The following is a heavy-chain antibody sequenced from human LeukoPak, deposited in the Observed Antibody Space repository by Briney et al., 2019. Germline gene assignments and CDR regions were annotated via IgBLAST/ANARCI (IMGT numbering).Heavy chain of an antibody. J-gene: IGHJ4*02. CDR3: AKDRYSSGQNSNFGY. CDR2: ISWNSGSI. Sequence: GGSLRLSCAASGFTFDDYAMHWVRQAPGKGLEWVSGISWNSGSIGYADSVKGRFTISRDNAKNSLYLQMNSLRAEDMALYYCAKDRYSSGQNSNFGYWGQGTLVTVSS. CDR1: GFTFDDYA. V-gene: IGHV3-9*03. D-gene: IGHD6-19*01.